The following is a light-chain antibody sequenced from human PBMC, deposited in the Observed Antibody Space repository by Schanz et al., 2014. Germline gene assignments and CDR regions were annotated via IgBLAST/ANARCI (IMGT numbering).Light chain of an antibody. V-gene: IGKV1-39*01. CDR3: QQSYTSFWT. CDR2: GAS. J-gene: IGKJ1*01. Sequence: DIQLTQSPSSLSMSVGDRVTITCRASRTIYTYLNWYQQKPGKAPNLLIYGASTLQGGVPSRFSGSGFGTHFTLTISSLQPEDFAPYYCQQSYTSFWTFGQGSKVEIK. CDR1: RTIYTY.